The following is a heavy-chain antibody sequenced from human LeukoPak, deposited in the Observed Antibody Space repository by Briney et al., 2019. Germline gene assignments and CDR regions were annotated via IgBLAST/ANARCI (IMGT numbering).Heavy chain of an antibody. V-gene: IGHV3-23*01. J-gene: IGHJ3*02. CDR1: GFTFSTYA. D-gene: IGHD3-22*01. Sequence: GGSLILSCSASGFTFSTYAMSWVRQAPGKGLEWVSAIRGSGGRTYYADSVKGRFTISRDNSKNTLYLQMNSLRAEDTAVYYCARALGSRLDYSDSSGSDAFDIWGQGTMVTVSS. CDR3: ARALGSRLDYSDSSGSDAFDI. CDR2: IRGSGGRT.